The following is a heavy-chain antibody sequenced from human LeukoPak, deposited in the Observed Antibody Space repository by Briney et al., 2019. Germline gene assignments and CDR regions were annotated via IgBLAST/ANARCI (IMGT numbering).Heavy chain of an antibody. D-gene: IGHD3-22*01. CDR3: TRDPAGYAYGYSFFDY. V-gene: IGHV3-49*03. CDR2: IRSETYGGTT. J-gene: IGHJ4*02. CDR1: GFTFGDYA. Sequence: GGSLRLSCTPSGFTFGDYAMSWFRQAPGKGLEWVGFIRSETYGGTTEYAASVKGRFSISRDDSKSIAYLQMNSLKTEDTAVYFCTRDPAGYAYGYSFFDYWGQGTLVTVSS.